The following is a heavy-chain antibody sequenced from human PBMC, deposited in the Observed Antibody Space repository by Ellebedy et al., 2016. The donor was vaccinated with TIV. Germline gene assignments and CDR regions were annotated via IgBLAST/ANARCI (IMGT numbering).Heavy chain of an antibody. Sequence: GESLKISCAASGFPFSSYAMRWVRQAPGKGLECVAAIGGTGGSTYYADSVKGRFTISRDNSKDTLYLQMNSLRAEDTAVYYCAKTSDIEVLHLYSMDVWGQGTTVTVSS. CDR3: AKTSDIEVLHLYSMDV. CDR2: IGGTGGST. V-gene: IGHV3-23*01. D-gene: IGHD2-2*01. J-gene: IGHJ6*02. CDR1: GFPFSSYA.